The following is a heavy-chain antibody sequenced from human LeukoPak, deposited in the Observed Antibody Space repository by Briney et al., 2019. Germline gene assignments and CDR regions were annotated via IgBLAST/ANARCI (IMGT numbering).Heavy chain of an antibody. D-gene: IGHD3-9*01. V-gene: IGHV3-48*01. CDR1: GFTFSSYS. Sequence: GGSLRLSCAASGFTFSSYSMNWVRQAPGKGLEWVSYISSSSSTIYYADSVKGRFTISRDNAKNSLYLQMNSLRAEDTAMYYCARLPVLRYFDWHPYYFDYWGQGTLVTVSS. J-gene: IGHJ4*02. CDR2: ISSSSSTI. CDR3: ARLPVLRYFDWHPYYFDY.